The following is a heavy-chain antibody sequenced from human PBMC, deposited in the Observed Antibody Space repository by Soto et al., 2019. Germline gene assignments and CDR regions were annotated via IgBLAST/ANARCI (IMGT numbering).Heavy chain of an antibody. Sequence: QLQLQESCLGLMNPAETWSLTCTVSGVSISSSSYDWGLVCKLPGNGLDWMGSMYYSWNTYYHPSLRSRVTLSGDTSKNPFSMKLSSVTASDTDVYYCARHPYSAPYIGVVATSLALEAFDIWGQGTVVTVSS. CDR1: GVSISSSSYD. CDR3: ARHPYSAPYIGVVATSLALEAFDI. D-gene: IGHD2-2*01. V-gene: IGHV4-39*01. CDR2: MYYSWNT. J-gene: IGHJ3*02.